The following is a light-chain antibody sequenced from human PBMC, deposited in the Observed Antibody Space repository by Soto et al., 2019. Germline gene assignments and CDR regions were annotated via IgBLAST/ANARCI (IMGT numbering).Light chain of an antibody. V-gene: IGKV3-20*01. J-gene: IGKJ1*01. Sequence: EIVLTQSPGTLSLSPGERATLSCKASQSVSGTFLAWYQQKPGQAPRLLIYGASSRATGIPDRFSGSGSGTDFTLTISRLEPEDFAVYYCQQYNNWPPMWTFGQGTRWIS. CDR1: QSVSGTF. CDR3: QQYNNWPPMWT. CDR2: GAS.